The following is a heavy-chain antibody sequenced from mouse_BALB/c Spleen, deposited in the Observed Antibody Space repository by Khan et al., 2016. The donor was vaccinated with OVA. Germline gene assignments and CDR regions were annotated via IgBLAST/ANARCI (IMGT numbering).Heavy chain of an antibody. CDR3: AREGRYYARDY. V-gene: IGHV3-6*02. Sequence: VQLKESGPGLVKPSQSLSLTCSVTGYSITSGYYWNWIRQFPGNKLEWMGYISYAGRNKYNPSLKNRVSITRYTSKNQFFLKFNSVTSEDTATYYCAREGRYYARDYWGQGTSVTVSS. CDR1: GYSITSGYY. CDR2: ISYAGRN. J-gene: IGHJ4*01.